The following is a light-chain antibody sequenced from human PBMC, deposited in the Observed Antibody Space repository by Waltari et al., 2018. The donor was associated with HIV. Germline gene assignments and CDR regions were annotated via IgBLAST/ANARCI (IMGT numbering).Light chain of an antibody. CDR2: EVY. CDR1: SSDVGSYNL. V-gene: IGLV2-23*02. CDR3: CSYAGSRTHWV. J-gene: IGLJ3*02. Sequence: QSALTQPASVSGSPGQPITICCTGSSSDVGSYNLVSWYQHHPGKAPKLMIYEVYHRPSGVSNRFSGSKSGDTAFLTISGLQAEDEAAYYCCSYAGSRTHWVFGGGTKLTVL.